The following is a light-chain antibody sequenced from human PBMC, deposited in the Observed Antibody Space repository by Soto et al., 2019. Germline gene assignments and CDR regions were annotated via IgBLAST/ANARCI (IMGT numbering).Light chain of an antibody. CDR2: DVN. CDR3: CSYAGTYVV. V-gene: IGLV2-11*01. Sequence: QSALTQPRSVSGSPGQSVTISCTGTSSDVGGYNYVSWYQQHPGKAPKLMIYDVNKRPSGVPDRFSASKSGNTASLTISGLQADDEADYYCCSYAGTYVVFGGGTKLTVL. CDR1: SSDVGGYNY. J-gene: IGLJ2*01.